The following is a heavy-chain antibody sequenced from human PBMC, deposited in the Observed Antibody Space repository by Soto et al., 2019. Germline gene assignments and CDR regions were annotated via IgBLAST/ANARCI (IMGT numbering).Heavy chain of an antibody. J-gene: IGHJ4*02. Sequence: EVQLLESGGGLVQPGESLRLSCAASGFTFSSYAMSWVRQAPGKGLEWVSAISGSGGSTYYADSVKGRFTISRDNSKNTLYLQMNSLRAEDTAVYYCAKGSLERLLLTYYFDYWGQGTLVTVSS. CDR1: GFTFSSYA. V-gene: IGHV3-23*01. D-gene: IGHD2-15*01. CDR2: ISGSGGST. CDR3: AKGSLERLLLTYYFDY.